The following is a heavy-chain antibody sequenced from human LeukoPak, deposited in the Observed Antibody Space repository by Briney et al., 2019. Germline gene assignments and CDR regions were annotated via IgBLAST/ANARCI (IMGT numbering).Heavy chain of an antibody. CDR1: GFTFSSYS. V-gene: IGHV3-21*01. Sequence: GGSLRLSCAASGFTFSSYSMNWVRQAPGKGLEWVSSISSSSSYIYYADSVKGRFTISRDNAKNSLYLQMNSLRAEDTVVYYCARDAYSSSWYPMDVWGKGTTVTVSS. CDR3: ARDAYSSSWYPMDV. D-gene: IGHD6-13*01. J-gene: IGHJ6*04. CDR2: ISSSSSYI.